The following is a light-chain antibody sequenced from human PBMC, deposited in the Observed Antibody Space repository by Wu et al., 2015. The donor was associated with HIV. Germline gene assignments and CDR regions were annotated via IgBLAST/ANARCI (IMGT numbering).Light chain of an antibody. V-gene: IGKV1-39*01. J-gene: IGKJ2*01. CDR2: AAS. Sequence: IQMTQSPSSLSASVGDRVTITCRASQTISTYLNWYQQRPGKAPELLIYAASSLQSGVPSRFSGSGSGTNFTLTISSLQRDDFATYYCQQSFSTPLYTFGQGTKLEIK. CDR3: QQSFSTPLYT. CDR1: QTISTY.